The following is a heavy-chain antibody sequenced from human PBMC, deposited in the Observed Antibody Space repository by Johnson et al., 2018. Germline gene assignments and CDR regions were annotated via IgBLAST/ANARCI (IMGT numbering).Heavy chain of an antibody. D-gene: IGHD6-19*01. CDR3: ASDKAVAHDAFYI. J-gene: IGHJ3*02. V-gene: IGHV3-33*01. Sequence: QVQLVESGGGVVQPGRSLRLSCAASGFTFSSYGIHWVRQAPGKGLEWLALIWYDGSNKYYADSVRGRSTHSRENSKNTLFLQMNSLRAEDTGVYYCASDKAVAHDAFYIWGQGTMVTVSS. CDR1: GFTFSSYG. CDR2: IWYDGSNK.